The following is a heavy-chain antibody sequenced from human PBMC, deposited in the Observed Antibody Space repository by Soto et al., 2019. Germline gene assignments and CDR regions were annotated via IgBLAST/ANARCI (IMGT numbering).Heavy chain of an antibody. CDR2: ISSSSSYI. CDR1: GFTFSSYI. CDR3: ARGRGSGSYSDY. D-gene: IGHD3-10*01. V-gene: IGHV3-21*01. J-gene: IGHJ4*02. Sequence: GGSLRLSCAASGFTFSSYIMNWVRQAPGKGLEWVSSISSSSSYIYYADSVKGRFTISRDNAKNSLYLQMNSLRAEDTAVYYCARGRGSGSYSDYWGQGTLVTVSS.